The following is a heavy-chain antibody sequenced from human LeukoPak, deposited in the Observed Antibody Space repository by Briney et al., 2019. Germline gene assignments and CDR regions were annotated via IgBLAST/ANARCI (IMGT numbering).Heavy chain of an antibody. CDR3: ARGGPLAAAGSWPFDY. J-gene: IGHJ4*02. D-gene: IGHD6-13*01. Sequence: ASVKVSCKASGYTFTSYYMHWVRQAPGQGLEWMGIINPSGGSTSYAQKFQGRVTMTRDMSTSTVYMELSSLRSEDTAVYYCARGGPLAAAGSWPFDYWGQGTLVTVSS. V-gene: IGHV1-46*01. CDR2: INPSGGST. CDR1: GYTFTSYY.